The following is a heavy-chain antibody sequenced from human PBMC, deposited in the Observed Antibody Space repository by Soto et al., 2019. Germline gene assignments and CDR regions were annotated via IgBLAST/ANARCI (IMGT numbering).Heavy chain of an antibody. CDR1: GFTFSSYA. Sequence: PGGSLRLSCAASGFTFSSYAMSWVRQAPGKGLEWVSAISGSGGSTYYADSVKGRFTISRDNAKNSLYLQMNSLRAEDTAFYYCARVGSQWLADDAFDIWGQGTMVTVSS. D-gene: IGHD6-19*01. CDR3: ARVGSQWLADDAFDI. CDR2: ISGSGGST. J-gene: IGHJ3*02. V-gene: IGHV3-23*01.